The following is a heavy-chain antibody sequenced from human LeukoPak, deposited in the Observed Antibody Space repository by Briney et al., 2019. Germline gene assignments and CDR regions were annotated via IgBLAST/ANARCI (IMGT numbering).Heavy chain of an antibody. V-gene: IGHV3-23*01. D-gene: IGHD1-26*01. CDR2: ITGDGRT. CDR1: GFTFSSYS. J-gene: IGHJ4*02. Sequence: GGSLRLSCAASGFTFSSYSMNWVRQAPGKGLEWVSGITGDGRTYYVDSVKGRFTISRDNSKNTLYLQMNILRAEDTAIYYCAKDRAWGAFAYWGQGTLVTVSS. CDR3: AKDRAWGAFAY.